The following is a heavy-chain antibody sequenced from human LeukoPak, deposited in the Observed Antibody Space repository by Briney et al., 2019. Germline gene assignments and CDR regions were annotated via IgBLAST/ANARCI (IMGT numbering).Heavy chain of an antibody. D-gene: IGHD3-22*01. CDR1: GDSISSGGYY. V-gene: IGHV4-30-2*01. CDR3: AGLVGRYSSGLYYYYFDY. Sequence: SQTLSLTCTVSGDSISSGGYYWSWVRQPPGKGLEWIGEMYLSGTTHSNPSVKSRVTISIDKSKNQFFLNLSSVTAADTAVYYCAGLVGRYSSGLYYYYFDYWGQGTLVTVSS. CDR2: MYLSGTT. J-gene: IGHJ4*02.